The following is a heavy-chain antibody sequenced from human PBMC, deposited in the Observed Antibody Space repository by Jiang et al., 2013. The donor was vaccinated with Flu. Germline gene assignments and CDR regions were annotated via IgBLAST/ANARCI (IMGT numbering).Heavy chain of an antibody. CDR1: GGSISSYY. D-gene: IGHD4-17*01. CDR2: IYYSGST. J-gene: IGHJ1*01. V-gene: IGHV4-59*08. Sequence: GSGLVKPSETLSLTCTVSGGSISSYYWSWIRQPPGKGLEWIGYIYYSGSTNYNPSLKSRVTISVDTSKNQFSLKLSSVTAADTAVYYCARTGRGYYGDYGWYFQHWGQGTLVTVSS. CDR3: ARTGRGYYGDYGWYFQH.